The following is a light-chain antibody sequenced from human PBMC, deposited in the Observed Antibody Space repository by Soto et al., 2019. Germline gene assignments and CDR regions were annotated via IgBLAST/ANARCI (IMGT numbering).Light chain of an antibody. CDR2: DVS. J-gene: IGLJ1*01. CDR1: SSDVGSYNY. V-gene: IGLV2-14*01. Sequence: QSALTQPASVSGSPGQSITISCTGTSSDVGSYNYVSGYQQHPGKSPKLIIYDVSNRPSGVSNRFSGSKSGNTASLTISGLQAEDEADYYCGSYTTSSTDVFGTGIKLTVL. CDR3: GSYTTSSTDV.